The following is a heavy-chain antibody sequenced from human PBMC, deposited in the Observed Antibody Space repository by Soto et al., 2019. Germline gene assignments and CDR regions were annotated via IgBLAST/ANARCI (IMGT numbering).Heavy chain of an antibody. CDR3: ARQGVVGPYRAMVDY. CDR1: GGSISSYY. V-gene: IGHV4-59*08. CDR2: IYYSGST. D-gene: IGHD1-26*01. Sequence: SETLSLTCTVSGGSISSYYWSWIRQPPGKGLEWIGYIYYSGSTNYNPSLKSRVTISVDTSKNQFSLKLSSVTAADTAVYYCARQGVVGPYRAMVDYWGQGTLVTVSS. J-gene: IGHJ4*02.